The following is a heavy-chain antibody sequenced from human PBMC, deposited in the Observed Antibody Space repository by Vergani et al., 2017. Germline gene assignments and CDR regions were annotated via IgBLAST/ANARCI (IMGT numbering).Heavy chain of an antibody. V-gene: IGHV3-33*01. CDR1: GFTFSSHG. J-gene: IGHJ5*01. CDR2: IWYDGSNK. CDR3: ARWGNEKRRDS. Sequence: QVQLVESEGGVVQPGRSLTLSCVASGFTFSSHGMHWVRQAPGKGLEWVAVIWYDGSNKYYGDSVKGRFTISRDNSKNTLYLQMNSLRVEDTAVYYCARWGNEKRRDSGGQGTLVTVSS. D-gene: IGHD1-1*01.